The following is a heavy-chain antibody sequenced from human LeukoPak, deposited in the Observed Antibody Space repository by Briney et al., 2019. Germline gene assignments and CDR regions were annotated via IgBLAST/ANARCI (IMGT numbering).Heavy chain of an antibody. CDR3: AKEGYGSTWNADFDY. Sequence: QPGGSLRLSCAASRFTFSSYAMSWLRQAPGEALEWVSAIRGNGAITYYAESGKGRFTISRDNSKNTLYLQMDSLRAEDTAVYYWAKEGYGSTWNADFDYWGQGTLVIVSS. V-gene: IGHV3-23*01. CDR2: IRGNGAIT. D-gene: IGHD6-13*01. CDR1: RFTFSSYA. J-gene: IGHJ4*02.